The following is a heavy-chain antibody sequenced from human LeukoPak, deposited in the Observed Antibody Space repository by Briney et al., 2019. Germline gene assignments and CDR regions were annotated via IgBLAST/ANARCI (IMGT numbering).Heavy chain of an antibody. CDR2: INQDASEK. V-gene: IGHV3-7*04. Sequence: PGGSLRLSCAASGLTFSSYWMSWVRQAPGKALEWVANINQDASEKYYVDSVTGRFTISRDNAKNSLYLQMNSLRAEDTAVYYCARGRFGVGPWGQGTLVTVSS. CDR3: ARGRFGVGP. J-gene: IGHJ5*02. CDR1: GLTFSSYW. D-gene: IGHD3-10*01.